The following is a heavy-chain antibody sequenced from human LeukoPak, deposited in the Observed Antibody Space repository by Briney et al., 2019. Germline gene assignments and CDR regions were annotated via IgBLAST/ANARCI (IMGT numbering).Heavy chain of an antibody. V-gene: IGHV3-30*04. CDR2: VSYDGGNE. D-gene: IGHD2-8*01. CDR1: GFTFSNYA. J-gene: IGHJ6*03. Sequence: GGSLRLSCAASGFTFSNYAMHWVRQAPGKGLEWVTVVSYDGGNEYYADSVKGRFTISRDNSKNALYLQMNSLRTEDTAVYYCARDAPPNARHGYYYYYMDVWGKGTTVTVSS. CDR3: ARDAPPNARHGYYYYYMDV.